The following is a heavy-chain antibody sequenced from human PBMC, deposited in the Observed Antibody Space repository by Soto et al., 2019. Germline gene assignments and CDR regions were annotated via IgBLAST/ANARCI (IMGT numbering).Heavy chain of an antibody. CDR1: GGSISSGGYY. D-gene: IGHD1-1*01. Sequence: QVQLQESGPGLVKPSQTLSLTCTVSGGSISSGGYYWSWIRQHPGKGLEWIGYIYYSGSTYYNPSLNSRVTISVDTSQNQFSLKLSSVTAADTAVYYCARGLEPRYYYYYYMDVWGKGTTVTVSS. V-gene: IGHV4-31*03. J-gene: IGHJ6*03. CDR3: ARGLEPRYYYYYYMDV. CDR2: IYYSGST.